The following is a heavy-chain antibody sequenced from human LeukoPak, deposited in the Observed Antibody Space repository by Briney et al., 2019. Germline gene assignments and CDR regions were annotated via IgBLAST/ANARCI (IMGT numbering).Heavy chain of an antibody. CDR2: IYYSGST. CDR1: GGSISSSSYY. J-gene: IGHJ6*02. Sequence: SETLSLTCTVSGGSISSSSYYWGWIRQPPGKGLEWIGSIYYSGSTYYNPSLKSRVTISVDTSKNQFSLKLSSVTAADTAVYYCAREGIDWLSYYYYGMDVWGQGTTVTVSS. CDR3: AREGIDWLSYYYYGMDV. D-gene: IGHD3-9*01. V-gene: IGHV4-39*07.